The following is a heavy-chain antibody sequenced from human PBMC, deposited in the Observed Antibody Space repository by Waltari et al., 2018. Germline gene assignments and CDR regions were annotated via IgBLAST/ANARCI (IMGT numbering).Heavy chain of an antibody. V-gene: IGHV4-39*07. CDR2: IYYSGTT. J-gene: IGHJ3*02. CDR1: GGSISSSSYY. Sequence: QLQLQESGPGLVKPSETLSLTCTVSGGSISSSSYYWGWIRKPPGKGLEWIGSIYYSGTTYYHPSLQGRVTISLDTSKTQFSLKLSSMAAAHTAVYYCASHMITFGGVIVIGAFDIWGQGTMVTVSS. CDR3: ASHMITFGGVIVIGAFDI. D-gene: IGHD3-16*02.